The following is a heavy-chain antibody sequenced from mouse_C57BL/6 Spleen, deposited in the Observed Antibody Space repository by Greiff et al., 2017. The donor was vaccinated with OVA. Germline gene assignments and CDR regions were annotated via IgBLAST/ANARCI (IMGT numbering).Heavy chain of an antibody. CDR2: ISDGGSYT. V-gene: IGHV5-4*03. Sequence: EVKLVESGGGLVKPGGSLKLSCAASGFTFSSYAMSWVRQTPEKRLEWVATISDGGSYTYYPDNVKGRFTISRDNAKNNLYLQMSHLKSEDTAMYYCARVGSSLDDWGQGTTLTVSS. J-gene: IGHJ2*01. CDR1: GFTFSSYA. CDR3: ARVGSSLDD. D-gene: IGHD1-1*01.